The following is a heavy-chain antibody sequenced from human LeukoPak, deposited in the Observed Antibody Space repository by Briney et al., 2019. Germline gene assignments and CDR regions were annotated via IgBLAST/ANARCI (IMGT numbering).Heavy chain of an antibody. D-gene: IGHD2-15*01. Sequence: PGVSLRLSCAASGFTFSSYAMTWARQAPGKGLEWVSVISGSGGSTYYADSVKGRFTISRDNPRNTLYLQMNNLRAEDTAVYYCAKHNVVAATRELDYWGQGTLVTVSS. V-gene: IGHV3-23*01. CDR3: AKHNVVAATRELDY. J-gene: IGHJ4*02. CDR2: ISGSGGST. CDR1: GFTFSSYA.